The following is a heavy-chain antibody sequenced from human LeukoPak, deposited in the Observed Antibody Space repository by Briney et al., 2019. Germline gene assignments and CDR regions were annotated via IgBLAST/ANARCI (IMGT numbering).Heavy chain of an antibody. CDR2: FSGSGGTT. CDR1: GFTFSSYA. V-gene: IGHV3-23*01. D-gene: IGHD2-8*01. CDR3: ANGNRCTSPNCLGYYYFYMDV. J-gene: IGHJ6*03. Sequence: PGGSLRLSCAASGFTFSSYAMNWVRQAPGRGLEWVSGFSGSGGTTYYADSVKGRFTISRDNSKNTLYLEMNGLRAEDTAVYYCANGNRCTSPNCLGYYYFYMDVWGKGTTATVSS.